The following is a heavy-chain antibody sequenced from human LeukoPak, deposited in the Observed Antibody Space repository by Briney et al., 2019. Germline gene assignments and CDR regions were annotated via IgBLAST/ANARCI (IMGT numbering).Heavy chain of an antibody. CDR3: ARMIGDDAFDI. Sequence: KTSVTLSLTCTVSGGSISSSSYYWDWIRQPPGKGLEWIGTIYYSGTTYYNPSLKSRVTISVDTSRNQFSLKLSSVTATDTAVYYCARMIGDDAFDIWGQGTMVTVSS. CDR1: GGSISSSSYY. CDR2: IYYSGTT. J-gene: IGHJ3*02. V-gene: IGHV4-39*01. D-gene: IGHD3-22*01.